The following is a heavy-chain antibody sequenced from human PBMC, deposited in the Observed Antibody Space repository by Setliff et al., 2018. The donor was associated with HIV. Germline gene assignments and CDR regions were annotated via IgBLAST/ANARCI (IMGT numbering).Heavy chain of an antibody. V-gene: IGHV3-48*03. CDR2: ISSSGSTI. Sequence: GGSLRLSCAASGFTFSSYEMNWVRQAPGKGLEWVSYISSSGSTIYYADSVKGRFTISSDNAKNSLFLQMNSLRAEDTAVYYCARDLDYYFDYWGQGTLVTVSS. CDR1: GFTFSSYE. CDR3: ARDLDYYFDY. D-gene: IGHD1-1*01. J-gene: IGHJ4*02.